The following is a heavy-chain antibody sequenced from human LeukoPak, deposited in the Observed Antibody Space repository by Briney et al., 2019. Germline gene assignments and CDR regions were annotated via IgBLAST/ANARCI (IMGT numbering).Heavy chain of an antibody. J-gene: IGHJ4*02. D-gene: IGHD5-18*01. Sequence: GGSLRLSCAASGFTFSSYWMHWVRQAPGKGLVWVSRINGDGSSTAYADSVKGRFTISRDNSKNTLYLQMNSLRAEDTAVYYCAKDRRAFRGYSYGPFDYWGQGTLVTVSS. CDR2: INGDGSST. CDR3: AKDRRAFRGYSYGPFDY. V-gene: IGHV3-74*01. CDR1: GFTFSSYW.